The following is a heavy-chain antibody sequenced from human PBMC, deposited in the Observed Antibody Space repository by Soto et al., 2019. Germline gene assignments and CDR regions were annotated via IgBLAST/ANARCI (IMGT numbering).Heavy chain of an antibody. V-gene: IGHV1-18*01. J-gene: IGHJ4*02. Sequence: QVQLVQSGPEVKKPGASAKVSCKTSGYIFSNFGISWMRQVPGQGLEWIGWISAYNGNTNYAQKFQDRVTLTTDTSTNTAYMELRSLRSDDTAVYYCARASGGGVGTTSYWGQGTLVTVSS. D-gene: IGHD1-26*01. CDR2: ISAYNGNT. CDR1: GYIFSNFG. CDR3: ARASGGGVGTTSY.